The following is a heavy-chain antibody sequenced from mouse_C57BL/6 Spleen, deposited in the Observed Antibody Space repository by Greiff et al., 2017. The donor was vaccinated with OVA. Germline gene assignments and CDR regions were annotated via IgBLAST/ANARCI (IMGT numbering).Heavy chain of an antibody. J-gene: IGHJ4*01. CDR1: GYTFTDYY. V-gene: IGHV1-19*01. D-gene: IGHD4-1*01. Sequence: EVQLQQSGPVLVKPGASVKMSCKASGYTFTDYYMNWVKQSHGKSLEWIGVINPYNGGTSYNQKFKGKATLTVDKSSSTAYMELNSLTSEDSAVYYCARSGTRAMDYWGQGTSVTVSS. CDR3: ARSGTRAMDY. CDR2: INPYNGGT.